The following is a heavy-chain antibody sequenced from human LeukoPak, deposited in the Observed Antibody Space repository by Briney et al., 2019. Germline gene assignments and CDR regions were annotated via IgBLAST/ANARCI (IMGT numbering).Heavy chain of an antibody. V-gene: IGHV3-23*01. J-gene: IGHJ4*02. CDR2: ISGSSTST. Sequence: GGSLRLSCAASGFTFSSFSMSWVRRAPGKGLERVSTISGSSTSTYYADSVQGRFTLSRDNSKSTLFLQMNSLRAEDAAIYYCAKDLSMAVTGSPFDYWGQGTLVTVSS. CDR1: GFTFSSFS. D-gene: IGHD6-19*01. CDR3: AKDLSMAVTGSPFDY.